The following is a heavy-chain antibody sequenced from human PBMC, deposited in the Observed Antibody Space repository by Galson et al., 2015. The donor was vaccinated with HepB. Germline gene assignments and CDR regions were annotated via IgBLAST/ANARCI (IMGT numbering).Heavy chain of an antibody. CDR1: GYTFTSYY. V-gene: IGHV1-46*01. D-gene: IGHD3-16*01. CDR3: ARPLGGEIPPYNY. J-gene: IGHJ4*02. Sequence: SVKVSCKASGYTFTSYYMHWVRQAPGQGLEWMGFIRPSGGSTGYAQRFQGRLTMTSDTSTSTVYMELCSLRSEDTAVYYCARPLGGEIPPYNYWGQGTLVTVSS. CDR2: IRPSGGST.